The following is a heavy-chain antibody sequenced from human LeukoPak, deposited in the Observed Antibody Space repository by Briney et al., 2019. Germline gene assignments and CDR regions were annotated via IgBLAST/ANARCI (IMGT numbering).Heavy chain of an antibody. D-gene: IGHD3-22*01. CDR1: GYTFTGYY. Sequence: RASVKVSCKASGYTFTGYYMHLVRQAPGQGLEWMGWNNPNSDAPNYAQKFKGRVTMTRDTSISRAYMDLSRRTSDEPPWISCARESSSGDFDYWGQGTLVTVSS. V-gene: IGHV1-2*02. CDR3: ARESSSGDFDY. CDR2: NNPNSDAP. J-gene: IGHJ4*02.